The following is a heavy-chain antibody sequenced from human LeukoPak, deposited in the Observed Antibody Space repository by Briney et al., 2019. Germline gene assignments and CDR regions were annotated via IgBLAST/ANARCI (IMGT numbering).Heavy chain of an antibody. CDR2: IYYNGST. V-gene: IGHV4-59*01. J-gene: IGHJ6*03. D-gene: IGHD3-3*01. Sequence: PSETLSLTCAVSGGSISGYYWSWIRQSPDKGLEWIGYIYYNGSTNYNPSLQSRVTISVDTSNNQFSLKISSLTAADTAVYYCARVAIPYDISPYYDGYMDVWGKGTTVTVSS. CDR1: GGSISGYY. CDR3: ARVAIPYDISPYYDGYMDV.